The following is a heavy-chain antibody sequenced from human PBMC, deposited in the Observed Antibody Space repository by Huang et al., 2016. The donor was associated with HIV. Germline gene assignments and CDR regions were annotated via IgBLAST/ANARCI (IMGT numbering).Heavy chain of an antibody. J-gene: IGHJ6*02. D-gene: IGHD1-7*01. CDR3: ATKTAGMDI. CDR1: TFRFGAYW. CDR2: IRQDESEK. Sequence: VESGGRLVQPGGSIRLSCVGSTFRFGAYWMSWVRQPPGKGLEWVANIRQDESEKYYVDSVKGRFNISRDNAKKVVVLEMNNVRVEDTATYFCATKTAGMDIWGQGTTVTVS. V-gene: IGHV3-7*03.